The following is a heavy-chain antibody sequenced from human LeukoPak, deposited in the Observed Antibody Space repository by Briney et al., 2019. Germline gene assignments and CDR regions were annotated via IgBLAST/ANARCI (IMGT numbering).Heavy chain of an antibody. D-gene: IGHD1-26*01. Sequence: QPGGSLRLSCTASGLTVSSNYMTWVRQAPGKGLEWVSLIYSGGDTYYADSVKGRFTISRDNSKNTLYLQMNSLGAEDTAVYYCARVVVGLTYYFDYWGQGTLVTVSS. V-gene: IGHV3-53*01. J-gene: IGHJ4*02. CDR1: GLTVSSNY. CDR2: IYSGGDT. CDR3: ARVVVGLTYYFDY.